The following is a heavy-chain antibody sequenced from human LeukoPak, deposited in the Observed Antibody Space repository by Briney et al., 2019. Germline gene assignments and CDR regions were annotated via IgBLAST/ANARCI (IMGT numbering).Heavy chain of an antibody. Sequence: GGSLRLSCAASGFTFSNYGMHWVRQAPGKGLEWVAVIWYDGSNKYYGDSVKGRFTISRDNSKNTLYLQMNSLRAEDTAVYYCAKESSGSYFTFDYWGQGTLVTVSS. D-gene: IGHD1-26*01. J-gene: IGHJ4*02. CDR3: AKESSGSYFTFDY. V-gene: IGHV3-33*06. CDR1: GFTFSNYG. CDR2: IWYDGSNK.